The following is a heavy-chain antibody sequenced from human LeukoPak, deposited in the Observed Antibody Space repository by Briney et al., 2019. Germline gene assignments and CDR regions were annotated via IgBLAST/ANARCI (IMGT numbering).Heavy chain of an antibody. Sequence: KTSETLSLTCAVYGGSFSGYYWSWIRQPPGKGLEWIGEINHSGSTNYNPSLKSRVTISVDTSKNQFSLKLSSVTAADTAVYYCAREFCSSTRCYGAFDYWGQGILVTVSS. D-gene: IGHD2-2*01. CDR3: AREFCSSTRCYGAFDY. CDR2: INHSGST. J-gene: IGHJ4*02. V-gene: IGHV4-34*01. CDR1: GGSFSGYY.